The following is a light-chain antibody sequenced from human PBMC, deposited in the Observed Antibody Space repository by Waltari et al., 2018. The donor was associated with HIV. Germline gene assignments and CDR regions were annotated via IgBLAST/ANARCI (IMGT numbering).Light chain of an antibody. CDR2: DNN. CDR3: GTWDSSLSAGGV. Sequence: QSVLTQPPSVSAAPGQKVTISCSGISSNIGNNYVSWYQQCPGTAPKLLIYDNNKRPSGIPDRFAGSKSGTSATLAITGLQTGDEADYYCGTWDSSLSAGGVFGTGTKVTVL. J-gene: IGLJ1*01. V-gene: IGLV1-51*01. CDR1: SSNIGNNY.